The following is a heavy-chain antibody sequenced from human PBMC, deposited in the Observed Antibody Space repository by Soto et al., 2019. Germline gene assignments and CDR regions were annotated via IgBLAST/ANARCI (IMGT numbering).Heavy chain of an antibody. CDR1: GYTFTSYG. CDR2: ISAYNGNP. J-gene: IGHJ4*02. CDR3: ARDPSLYRWSYYPCDH. Sequence: QVQLVQSGAEVKKPGASVKVSCKASGYTFTSYGISWVRQAPGQGLEWMGWISAYNGNPNYAQKLQGRVTMTTDTPTSTAYMELRSLRSDDTAVHYCARDPSLYRWSYYPCDHWGQGTLVTVSS. V-gene: IGHV1-18*04. D-gene: IGHD1-26*01.